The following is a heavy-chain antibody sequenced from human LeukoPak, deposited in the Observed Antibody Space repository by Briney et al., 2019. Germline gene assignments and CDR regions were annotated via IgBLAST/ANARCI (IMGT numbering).Heavy chain of an antibody. CDR3: ARDVVLMVYATTRVDYFDY. CDR2: IYTSGST. CDR1: GGSIGSYY. Sequence: SETLSLTCTVSGGSIGSYYWSWIRQPAGKGLEWVGRIYTSGSTNYNPSLKSRVTMSVDTSKNQFSLKLSSVTAADTAVYYCARDVVLMVYATTRVDYFDYWGQGTLVTVSS. V-gene: IGHV4-4*07. D-gene: IGHD2-8*01. J-gene: IGHJ4*02.